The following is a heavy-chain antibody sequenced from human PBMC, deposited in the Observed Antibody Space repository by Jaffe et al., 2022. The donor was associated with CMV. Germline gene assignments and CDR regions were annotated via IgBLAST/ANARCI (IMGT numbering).Heavy chain of an antibody. CDR3: ARGWLRKGGFDY. CDR2: IGTAYDT. Sequence: EVQLVESGGGLVQPGGSLRLSCAASGFTFSTNDMHWVRQAPGKGLEWVSGIGTAYDTYYPGSVRGRFTISRENAKNSLYLQMNSLRVGDTAVYYCARGWLRKGGFDYWGQGTLVTVSS. D-gene: IGHD5-12*01. V-gene: IGHV3-13*01. J-gene: IGHJ4*02. CDR1: GFTFSTND.